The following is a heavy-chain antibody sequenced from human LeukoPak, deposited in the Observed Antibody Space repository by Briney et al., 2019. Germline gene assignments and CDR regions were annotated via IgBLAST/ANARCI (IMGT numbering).Heavy chain of an antibody. J-gene: IGHJ5*02. V-gene: IGHV2-5*02. Sequence: SGPTLVNPTQTLTLTCTFSGFSLSTSGVSVGWIRQPPGKALEWLALIYWDDDKRYSPSLKSRLTITKDTSKNQVVLTMTNMDPVDTATYYCAQPNYDILTGNWFDPWGQGTLVTVSS. CDR3: AQPNYDILTGNWFDP. CDR1: GFSLSTSGVS. CDR2: IYWDDDK. D-gene: IGHD3-9*01.